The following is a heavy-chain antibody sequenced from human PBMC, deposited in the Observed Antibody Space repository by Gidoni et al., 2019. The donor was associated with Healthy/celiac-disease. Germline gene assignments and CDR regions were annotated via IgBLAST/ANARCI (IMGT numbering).Heavy chain of an antibody. CDR1: GGSISSGGYY. D-gene: IGHD3-9*01. J-gene: IGHJ5*02. Sequence: QVQLQESGPGLVKPSQTLSLTCTVPGGSISSGGYYWSWIRQHPGKGLEWIGYIYYSGSTYYNPSLKSRVTISVDTSKNQFSLKLSSVTAADTAVYYCARSAYDILAWFDPWGQGTLVTVSS. CDR3: ARSAYDILAWFDP. CDR2: IYYSGST. V-gene: IGHV4-31*03.